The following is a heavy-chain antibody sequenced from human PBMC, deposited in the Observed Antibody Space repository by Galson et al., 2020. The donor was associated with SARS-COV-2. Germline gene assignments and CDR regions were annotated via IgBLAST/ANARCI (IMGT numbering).Heavy chain of an antibody. CDR2: INDIGKT. Sequence: SETLSLTCGISGGSLGDYYWSWIRQLPGKGLEWIGEINDIGKTNYSPSLKSRISMSVDTSENQFSLKLNSVTAADTAIYYCARGKYDFGLDYWGQGAPVTVSS. CDR3: ARGKYDFGLDY. V-gene: IGHV4-34*01. CDR1: GGSLGDYY. D-gene: IGHD3-3*01. J-gene: IGHJ4*02.